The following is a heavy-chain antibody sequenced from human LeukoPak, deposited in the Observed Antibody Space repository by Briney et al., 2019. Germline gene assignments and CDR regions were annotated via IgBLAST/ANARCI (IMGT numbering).Heavy chain of an antibody. D-gene: IGHD2-15*01. V-gene: IGHV4-34*01. CDR2: INHSGST. CDR3: ARELYCSGGSCYSFLDY. J-gene: IGHJ4*02. CDR1: GGSFSGYY. Sequence: SETLSLTCGVYGGSFSGYYWSWIRQSPGKGLEWIGEINHSGSTNYNSSLKSRVSSKNHFSLKLSSVTAADTAVYYCARELYCSGGSCYSFLDYWGQGTLVTVSS.